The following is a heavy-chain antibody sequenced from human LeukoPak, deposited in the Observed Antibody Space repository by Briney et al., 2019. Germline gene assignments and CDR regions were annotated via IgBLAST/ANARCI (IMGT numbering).Heavy chain of an antibody. J-gene: IGHJ4*02. CDR2: INHSGST. V-gene: IGHV4-34*01. CDR1: GGSISSYY. CDR3: ARQYLETSSPFDH. D-gene: IGHD6-13*01. Sequence: SETLSLTCTVSGGSISSYYWSWIRQPPGKGLEWIGEINHSGSTNYNPSPKSRVTISVDTSKNQFSLKLSSVTAADTAVYYCARQYLETSSPFDHWGQGTLVTVSS.